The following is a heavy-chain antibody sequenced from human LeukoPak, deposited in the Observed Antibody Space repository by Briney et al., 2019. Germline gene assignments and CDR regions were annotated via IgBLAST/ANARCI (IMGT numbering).Heavy chain of an antibody. CDR2: IYAGGNT. D-gene: IGHD6-13*01. J-gene: IGHJ4*02. Sequence: GGSLRLSCAASGFTLNTNYMNWVRQVPGRGLEWVSVIYAGGNTYYADSVKERFTISRDNSRNTLYLQMNSLRGDDTAVYYCAREVYSSTWFDLWGQGTLVTVSS. CDR3: AREVYSSTWFDL. CDR1: GFTLNTNY. V-gene: IGHV3-66*01.